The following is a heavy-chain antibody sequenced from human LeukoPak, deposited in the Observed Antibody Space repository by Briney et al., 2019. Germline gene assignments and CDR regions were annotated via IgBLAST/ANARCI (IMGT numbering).Heavy chain of an antibody. CDR1: GGTFSSYA. CDR2: IIPIFGIA. Sequence: ASVKVSCKASGGTFSSYAISWVRQAPGQGLEWMGRIIPIFGIANYAQKFQGRVTITADKSTSTAYMELSSLRSEDTAVYYCARWYYYDSSGSDYYLDYWGQGTLVTVSS. V-gene: IGHV1-69*04. J-gene: IGHJ4*02. D-gene: IGHD3-22*01. CDR3: ARWYYYDSSGSDYYLDY.